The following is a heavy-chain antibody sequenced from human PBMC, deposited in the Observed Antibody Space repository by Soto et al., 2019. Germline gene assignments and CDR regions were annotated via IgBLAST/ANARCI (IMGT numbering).Heavy chain of an antibody. Sequence: QLQLQESGSGLVKPSQTLSLTCAVSGGSISSGGYSWSWIRQPPGKGLEWIGYIYHSGSTYYNPSLKSRVTRSVDRSKNQFSLKLSSVTAADKAVYYCARGAVVSANVHLDYWGQGTLVTVSS. CDR3: ARGAVVSANVHLDY. D-gene: IGHD2-15*01. CDR1: GGSISSGGYS. CDR2: IYHSGST. J-gene: IGHJ4*02. V-gene: IGHV4-30-2*01.